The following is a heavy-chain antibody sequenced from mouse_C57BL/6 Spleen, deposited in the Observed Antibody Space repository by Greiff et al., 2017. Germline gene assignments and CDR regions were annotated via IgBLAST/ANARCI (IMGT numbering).Heavy chain of an antibody. CDR1: GFSFHTYA. CDR3: VRRAYYYGSSLYYYAMDY. Sequence: EVKVVESGGGLVQPKGSLKLSCAASGFSFHTYAMNWVRQAPGKGLEWVARIRSKSNNYATYYAVSVKDRFTISRDDSESMLYLQMNNLKTEDTAMYYCVRRAYYYGSSLYYYAMDYWGQGTSVTVSS. CDR2: IRSKSNNYAT. J-gene: IGHJ4*01. V-gene: IGHV10-1*01. D-gene: IGHD1-1*01.